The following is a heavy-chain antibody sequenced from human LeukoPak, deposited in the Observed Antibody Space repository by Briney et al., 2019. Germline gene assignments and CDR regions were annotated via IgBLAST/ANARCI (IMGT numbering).Heavy chain of an antibody. CDR1: GGTSSSYA. D-gene: IGHD6-19*01. V-gene: IGHV1-69*13. CDR3: ARGSWSSGWPYYYYYGMDV. J-gene: IGHJ6*02. CDR2: IIPIFGTA. Sequence: ASVKVSCKASGGTSSSYAISWVRQAPGQGLEWMGGIIPIFGTANYAQKFQGRVTITADESTSTAYMELSSLRSEDTAVYYCARGSWSSGWPYYYYYGMDVWGQGTTVTVSS.